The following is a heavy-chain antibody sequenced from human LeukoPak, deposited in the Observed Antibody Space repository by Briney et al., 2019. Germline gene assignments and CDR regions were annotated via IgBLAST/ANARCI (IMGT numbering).Heavy chain of an antibody. CDR3: AKDRSRDANWFDP. Sequence: GRSLRLSCAASGFTFSSYGMHWVRQAPGKGLGWVAVISYDGSNKYYADSVKGRFTISRDNSKNTLYLQMNSLRAEDTAVYYCAKDRSRDANWFDPWGQGTLVTVSS. CDR1: GFTFSSYG. D-gene: IGHD3-10*01. V-gene: IGHV3-30*18. CDR2: ISYDGSNK. J-gene: IGHJ5*02.